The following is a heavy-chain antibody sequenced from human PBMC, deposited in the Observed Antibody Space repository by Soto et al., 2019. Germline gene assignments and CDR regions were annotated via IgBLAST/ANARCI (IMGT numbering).Heavy chain of an antibody. D-gene: IGHD3-22*01. CDR1: GGSINIGGGYY. CDR2: IYSSGST. CDR3: ARALWLGGEDYYIEL. Sequence: QVQLQESGPGLVKPSQTLSLTCTVSGGSINIGGGYYWSWIRQHPGRGLEWIGFIYSSGSTHYNSSLKSRVTMSVDTSENQFSLKLSSVTAADTAVYYCARALWLGGEDYYIELWGRGTLVTVSS. J-gene: IGHJ2*01. V-gene: IGHV4-31*03.